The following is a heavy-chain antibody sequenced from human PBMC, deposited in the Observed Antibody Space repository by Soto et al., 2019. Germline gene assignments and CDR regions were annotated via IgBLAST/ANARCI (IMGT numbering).Heavy chain of an antibody. Sequence: EVQLLESGGGLGQSGGSLRLSCAASGFTFSNYAMSWVRQAPGKGLEWVSAIGGGGGSTYYGDSVRGRFTISRDNSKNTLYLQMNSLRAEDTAVYYCAKWGTTMTYYYYYYMDVWGKGTTVTVSS. CDR2: IGGGGGST. J-gene: IGHJ6*03. V-gene: IGHV3-23*01. CDR1: GFTFSNYA. D-gene: IGHD4-17*01. CDR3: AKWGTTMTYYYYYYMDV.